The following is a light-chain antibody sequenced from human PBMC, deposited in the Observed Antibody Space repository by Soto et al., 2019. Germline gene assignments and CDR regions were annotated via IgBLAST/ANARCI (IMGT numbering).Light chain of an antibody. CDR2: DVI. Sequence: QSVVSQPASVSGSPGQSITISCTGTSSDVGGYNYVSWYQQHPGKAPKLMIYDVINRPSGVSNRFSGSKSGNSASLTISGLQAEDEADYYCSSYTSSSTYVVFGGGTKVTVL. V-gene: IGLV2-14*03. J-gene: IGLJ2*01. CDR3: SSYTSSSTYVV. CDR1: SSDVGGYNY.